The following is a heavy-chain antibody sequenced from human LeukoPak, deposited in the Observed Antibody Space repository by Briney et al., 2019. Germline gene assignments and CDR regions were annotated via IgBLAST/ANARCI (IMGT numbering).Heavy chain of an antibody. CDR2: ISAYNGNT. CDR3: ARVAPEGGASFDY. CDR1: GGTFSSYA. D-gene: IGHD1-26*01. Sequence: ASVKVSCKASGGTFSSYAISWVRQAPGQGLEWMGWISAYNGNTNYAQKLQGRVTMTTDTSTSTAYMELRSLRSDDTAVYYCARVAPEGGASFDYWGQGTLVTVSS. V-gene: IGHV1-18*01. J-gene: IGHJ4*02.